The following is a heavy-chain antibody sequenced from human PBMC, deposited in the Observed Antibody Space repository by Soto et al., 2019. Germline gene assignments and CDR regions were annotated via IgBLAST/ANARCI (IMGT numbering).Heavy chain of an antibody. CDR1: GDSMNVGGYY. D-gene: IGHD1-1*01. Sequence: QVQLQESGPGLVKPSETLSLTCSVSGDSMNVGGYYWTWIRQLPGQALEWLGYIYFSGSRNQKTSLESRLSISVDTSKNQFSRKLRSVTAADTAVYFCARGSSTLQRGLDYWGQGRPVIVSS. V-gene: IGHV4-31*03. CDR2: IYFSGSR. CDR3: ARGSSTLQRGLDY. J-gene: IGHJ4*02.